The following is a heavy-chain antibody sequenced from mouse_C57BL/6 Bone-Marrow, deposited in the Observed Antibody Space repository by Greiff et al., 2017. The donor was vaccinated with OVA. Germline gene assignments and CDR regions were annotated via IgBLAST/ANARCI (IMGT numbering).Heavy chain of an antibody. J-gene: IGHJ2*01. CDR3: TRRKAIYCGLGLGY. CDR2: IDPETGGT. Sequence: VQLQQSGAELVRPGASVTLSCKASGYTFTDYEMHWVKQTPVHGLEWIGAIDPETGGTAYNQKFKGKAILTADKSSSTAYMELRSLTSEDSAVYYCTRRKAIYCGLGLGYWGQGTTLTVSS. D-gene: IGHD2-2*01. CDR1: GYTFTDYE. V-gene: IGHV1-15*01.